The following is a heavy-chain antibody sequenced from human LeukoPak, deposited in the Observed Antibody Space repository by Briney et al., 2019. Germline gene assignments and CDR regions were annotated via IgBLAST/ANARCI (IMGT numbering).Heavy chain of an antibody. J-gene: IGHJ4*02. CDR2: IIPIFGTA. V-gene: IGHV1-69*05. Sequence: ASVKVSCKASGGTFSSYAISWVRQAPGQGLEWMGRIIPIFGTANYAQMFQGRVTITTDESTSTAYMELSSLRSEDTAVYYCARDYGDYSDYWGQGTLVTVSS. CDR3: ARDYGDYSDY. CDR1: GGTFSSYA. D-gene: IGHD4-17*01.